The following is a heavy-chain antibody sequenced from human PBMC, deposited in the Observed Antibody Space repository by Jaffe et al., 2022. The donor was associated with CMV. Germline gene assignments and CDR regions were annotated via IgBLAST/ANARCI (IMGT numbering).Heavy chain of an antibody. Sequence: QVQLVESGGGVVQPGRSLRLSCAASGFTFSSYGMHWVRQAPGKGLEWVAVIWYDGSNKYYADSVKGRFTISRDNSKNTLYLQMNSLRAEDTAVYYCARPVVPAAIPYFDYWGQGTLVTVSS. J-gene: IGHJ4*02. CDR2: IWYDGSNK. D-gene: IGHD2-2*01. CDR3: ARPVVPAAIPYFDY. V-gene: IGHV3-33*08. CDR1: GFTFSSYG.